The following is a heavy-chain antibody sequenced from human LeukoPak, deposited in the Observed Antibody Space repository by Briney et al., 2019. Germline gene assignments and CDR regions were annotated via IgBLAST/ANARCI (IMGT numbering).Heavy chain of an antibody. CDR3: ATRTTYRYSTVYSFFDY. D-gene: IGHD1-26*01. CDR1: GFTFSTYH. Sequence: GGSLTLSCTVSGFTFSTYHMNWVRQAPGKGLEWVSSITSSSIYINYADSVKGRFTISRDNAKNSLFLQMGSLRAEDMAVYYCATRTTYRYSTVYSFFDYWGQGTLVTVSS. V-gene: IGHV3-21*01. J-gene: IGHJ4*02. CDR2: ITSSSIYI.